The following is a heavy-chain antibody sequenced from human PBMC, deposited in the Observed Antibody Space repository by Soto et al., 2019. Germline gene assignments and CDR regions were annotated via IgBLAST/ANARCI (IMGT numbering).Heavy chain of an antibody. CDR1: GYTFTGYY. CDR2: INPNSGGT. J-gene: IGHJ3*02. Sequence: ASVKVSCKAPGYTFTGYYMHWVRQAPGQGLEWMGWINPNSGGTNYAQKFQGWVTMTRDTSISTAYMELSRLRSDDTAVYYCARGDWGAVAGTGDAFDIWGQGTMVTVSS. D-gene: IGHD6-19*01. V-gene: IGHV1-2*04. CDR3: ARGDWGAVAGTGDAFDI.